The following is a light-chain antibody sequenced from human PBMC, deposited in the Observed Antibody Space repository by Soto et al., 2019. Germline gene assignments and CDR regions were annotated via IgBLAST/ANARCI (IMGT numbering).Light chain of an antibody. CDR1: SGSVSTSYY. Sequence: QTVVTQEPSFSVSPGGTVTLTCGLSSGSVSTSYYPSWYQQTPGQAPRTLIYSTNTRSSGVPDRFSGSILGNKAALTITGAQADDESDYYCRHFGVFGGGTKVTVL. J-gene: IGLJ2*01. CDR2: STN. V-gene: IGLV8-61*01. CDR3: RHFGV.